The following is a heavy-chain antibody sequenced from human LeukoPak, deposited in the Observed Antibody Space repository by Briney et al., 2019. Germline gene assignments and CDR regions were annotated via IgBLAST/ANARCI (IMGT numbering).Heavy chain of an antibody. V-gene: IGHV4-59*12. J-gene: IGHJ5*02. Sequence: SETLSLTCTVSGGSISTYYWSWIRQPPGKGLEWIGYIYYTGSTSYDPSLKSRVTMSLDASKNQFSLELNSVTAADTAVYYCARVPNDYGDYWFDPWGQGTLVTVSS. D-gene: IGHD4-17*01. CDR1: GGSISTYY. CDR2: IYYTGST. CDR3: ARVPNDYGDYWFDP.